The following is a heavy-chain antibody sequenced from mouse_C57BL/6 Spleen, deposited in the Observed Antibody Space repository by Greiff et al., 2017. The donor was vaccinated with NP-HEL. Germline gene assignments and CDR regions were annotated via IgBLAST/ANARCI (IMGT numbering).Heavy chain of an antibody. D-gene: IGHD2-2*01. J-gene: IGHJ2*01. V-gene: IGHV5-6*01. CDR3: ARRDGYDQGYFDY. CDR1: GFTFSSYG. Sequence: EVQLVESGGDLVKPGGSLKLSCAASGFTFSSYGMSWVRQTPDKRLEWVATISSGGSYTYYPDSVKGRFTISRDNAKNTLYLQMSSLKSEDTAMYYCARRDGYDQGYFDYWGQGTTLTVSS. CDR2: ISSGGSYT.